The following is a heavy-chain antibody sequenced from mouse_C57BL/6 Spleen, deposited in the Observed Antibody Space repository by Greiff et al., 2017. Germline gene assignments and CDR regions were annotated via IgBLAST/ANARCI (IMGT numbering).Heavy chain of an antibody. Sequence: VQLVESGAELVKPGASVKISCKASGYAFSSYWMNWVKQRPGKGLEWIGQIYPGDGDTNYNGKFKGKATLTADKSSSTAYMQLSSLTSEDSAVYLCARGDSSGAMDYWGQGTSVTVSS. CDR3: ARGDSSGAMDY. J-gene: IGHJ4*01. V-gene: IGHV1-80*01. D-gene: IGHD3-2*02. CDR1: GYAFSSYW. CDR2: IYPGDGDT.